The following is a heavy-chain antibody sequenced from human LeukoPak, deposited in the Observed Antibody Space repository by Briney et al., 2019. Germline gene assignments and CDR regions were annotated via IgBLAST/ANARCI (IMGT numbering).Heavy chain of an antibody. CDR2: ISGDGGST. J-gene: IGHJ4*02. CDR3: AKVGRYCSSTSCSLPFDY. D-gene: IGHD2-2*01. CDR1: GFTFDDYA. Sequence: QPGGSLRLSCAASGFTFDDYAMHWVRQAPGKGLEWVSLISGDGGSTYHVDSVKGRFTISRDNSKNSLYLQMNSLRTEDTALYYCAKVGRYCSSTSCSLPFDYWGQGTLVTVSS. V-gene: IGHV3-43*02.